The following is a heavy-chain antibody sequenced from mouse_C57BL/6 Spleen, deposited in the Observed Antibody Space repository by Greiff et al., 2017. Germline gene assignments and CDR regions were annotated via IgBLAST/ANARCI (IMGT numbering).Heavy chain of an antibody. J-gene: IGHJ3*01. D-gene: IGHD3-2*02. CDR3: ARKAQATGFAY. CDR2: INPYNGGT. V-gene: IGHV1-19*01. CDR1: GYTFTDYY. Sequence: VQLQQSGPVLVKPGASVKMSCKASGYTFTDYYMNWVKQSPGKSLEWIGVINPYNGGTSYNQKFKGKATLTVDKSSSTAYMELNSLTSEDSAVYYCARKAQATGFAYWGQGTLVTVSA.